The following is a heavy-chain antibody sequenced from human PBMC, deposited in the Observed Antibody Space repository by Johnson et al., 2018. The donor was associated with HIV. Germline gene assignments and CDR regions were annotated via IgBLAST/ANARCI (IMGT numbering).Heavy chain of an antibody. J-gene: IGHJ3*02. CDR3: ARVARVVVYAEDAFDI. D-gene: IGHD2-8*02. CDR2: ISWNSGSI. CDR1: GFTFDDYG. Sequence: MQLVESGGGVVRPGGSLRLSCAASGFTFDDYGMSWVRQAPGKGLEWVSGISWNSGSIGYADSVKGRFTISRDNAKNSLYLQMNSLRAEDTAVYYCARVARVVVYAEDAFDIWGQGTMVTVSS. V-gene: IGHV3-20*04.